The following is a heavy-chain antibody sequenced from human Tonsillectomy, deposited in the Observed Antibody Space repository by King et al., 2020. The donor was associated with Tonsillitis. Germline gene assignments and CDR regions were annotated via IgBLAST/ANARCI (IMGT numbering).Heavy chain of an antibody. CDR2: ISYDGTNK. CDR1: RFSFSDYG. J-gene: IGHJ4*02. V-gene: IGHV3-33*05. Sequence: VQLVESGGGVVQPGRSLRLSCAASRFSFSDYGMHWVRQAPGKGLEWVAIISYDGTNKYYADSVMGRFTISRDNSKNTLYLQMNSLRAEDTAVYYCARECYGTSSYFFDYWGQGILVTVSS. CDR3: ARECYGTSSYFFDY. D-gene: IGHD1-1*01.